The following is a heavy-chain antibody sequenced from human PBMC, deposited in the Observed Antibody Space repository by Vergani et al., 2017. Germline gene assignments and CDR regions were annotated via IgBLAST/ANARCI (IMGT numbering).Heavy chain of an antibody. Sequence: QVQLVQSGDEVKKPGASVKLSCKASGYSFTTYDINWVRQALGHGLEWVGWINPNSGNTGYARRFEGRVTITRDTAISTAYMELSGLYSDDTAVYYCTRGLPRTLTTETYYFDDWGQGTLVSVSP. CDR1: GYSFTTYD. CDR3: TRGLPRTLTTETYYFDD. J-gene: IGHJ4*02. V-gene: IGHV1-8*03. D-gene: IGHD1-14*01. CDR2: INPNSGNT.